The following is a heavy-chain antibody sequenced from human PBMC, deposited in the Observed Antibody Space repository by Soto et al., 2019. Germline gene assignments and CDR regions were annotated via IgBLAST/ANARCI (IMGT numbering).Heavy chain of an antibody. CDR3: ARRGKKSFYYYMDV. J-gene: IGHJ6*03. CDR1: GGSISSYY. V-gene: IGHV4-59*08. Sequence: QVQLQESGPGLVKPSETLSLTCTVSGGSISSYYWTWVRQSPGKGLECIGYVFSSGGTNYNPSLGSRVTISLDASKNQFSLKVISVTAADTAVYYCARRGKKSFYYYMDVWGKGTTVTVSS. CDR2: VFSSGGT.